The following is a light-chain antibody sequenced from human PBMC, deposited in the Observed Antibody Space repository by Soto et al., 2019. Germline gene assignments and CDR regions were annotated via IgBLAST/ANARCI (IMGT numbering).Light chain of an antibody. J-gene: IGKJ3*01. CDR3: QNFGDSPFT. V-gene: IGKV3-20*01. Sequence: EVVLMQSPDTLSLSPGERATLSCRASESISSLYIAWYQHKPGQAPRLLIFGASTRATGIPDRFSGSWSGTDFTLTISRLEPEDFAMYYCQNFGDSPFTFGPGTKVDIK. CDR2: GAS. CDR1: ESISSLY.